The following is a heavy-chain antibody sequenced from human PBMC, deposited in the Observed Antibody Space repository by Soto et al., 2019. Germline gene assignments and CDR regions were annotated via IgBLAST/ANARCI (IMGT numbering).Heavy chain of an antibody. CDR1: GFTFSSYS. D-gene: IGHD3-10*01. V-gene: IGHV3-48*02. Sequence: GGSLRLSCAASGFTFSSYSMNWVRQTPGKGLEWVSYISSSSSTIYYADSVKGRFTISRDNAKNSLYLQMNSLRDEDTAVYYCARPRITMVRGVINYYGMDVWGQGTTVTVSS. J-gene: IGHJ6*02. CDR3: ARPRITMVRGVINYYGMDV. CDR2: ISSSSSTI.